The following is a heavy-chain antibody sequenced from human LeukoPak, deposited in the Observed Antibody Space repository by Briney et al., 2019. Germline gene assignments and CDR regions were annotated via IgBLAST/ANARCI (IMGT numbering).Heavy chain of an antibody. V-gene: IGHV1-69*13. Sequence: SVKVSCKASGGTFSSYAISWVRQAPGQGLEWMGGIIPIFGTANYAQKFQGRVTITADESTSTAYMELSSLRSEDTAVYYCASSNTANDSWSGPTIDYWGQGTLVTVPS. J-gene: IGHJ4*02. CDR1: GGTFSSYA. CDR3: ASSNTANDSWSGPTIDY. CDR2: IIPIFGTA. D-gene: IGHD3-3*01.